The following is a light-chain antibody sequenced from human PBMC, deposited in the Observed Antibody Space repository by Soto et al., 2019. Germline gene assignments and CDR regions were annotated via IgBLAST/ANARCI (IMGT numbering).Light chain of an antibody. Sequence: VLTQTPLSSPVTLGQPASISCRSSQSLVYSDGNTYLSWLQQRPGQPPRLLIYQVSNRFSRVPDRLSGSGSGTDFTLKISRVEAEDVGIYSCVQFSHFPRTFGQGTKVEI. V-gene: IGKV2-24*01. J-gene: IGKJ1*01. CDR1: QSLVYSDGNTY. CDR3: VQFSHFPRT. CDR2: QVS.